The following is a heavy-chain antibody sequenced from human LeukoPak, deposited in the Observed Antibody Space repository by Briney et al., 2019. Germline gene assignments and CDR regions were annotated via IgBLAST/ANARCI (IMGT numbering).Heavy chain of an antibody. CDR3: VRGRSSRAL. D-gene: IGHD6-13*01. CDR2: ISAYNGNT. CDR1: GYTFTSYA. V-gene: IGHV1-18*01. Sequence: ASVKVSCKASGYTFTSYAFRWVRQAPGQGLEWMGWISAYNGNTNYAQNLQGRVTMTTNTSINTAYMELSTLRSEDTAVYYCVRGRSSRALWGQGTLVTVSS. J-gene: IGHJ4*02.